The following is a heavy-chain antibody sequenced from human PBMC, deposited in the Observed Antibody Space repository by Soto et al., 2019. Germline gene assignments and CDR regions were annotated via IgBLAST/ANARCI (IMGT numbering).Heavy chain of an antibody. J-gene: IGHJ6*03. CDR2: IYYSGST. CDR1: GGSISSYY. D-gene: IGHD2-2*01. CDR3: ARGPSAMARGISYYYYYMDV. V-gene: IGHV4-59*01. Sequence: SETLSLTCTVSGGSISSYYWSWIRQPPGKGLEWIGYIYYSGSTNYNPALKSRVTISVDTSKNQFSLKLSSVTAADTAVYYCARGPSAMARGISYYYYYMDVWGKGTTVTVSS.